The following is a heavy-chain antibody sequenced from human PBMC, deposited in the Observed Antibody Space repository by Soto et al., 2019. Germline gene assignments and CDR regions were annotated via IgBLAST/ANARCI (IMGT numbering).Heavy chain of an antibody. CDR1: GYTFTSYY. J-gene: IGHJ6*02. V-gene: IGHV1-46*01. CDR2: INPSGGST. Sequence: ASVKVSCKASGYTFTSYYMHWVRQAPGQGLEWMGIINPSGGSTSYAQKFQGRVTMTRDTSISTAYMELSRLRSDDTAVYYCAIGIHYDILTGSYYYYGMDVWGQGTTVTVSS. D-gene: IGHD3-9*01. CDR3: AIGIHYDILTGSYYYYGMDV.